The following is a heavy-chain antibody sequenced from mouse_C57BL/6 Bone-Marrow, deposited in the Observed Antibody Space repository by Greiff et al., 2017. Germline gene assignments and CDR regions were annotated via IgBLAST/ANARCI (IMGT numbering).Heavy chain of an antibody. CDR3: TTTVVATPYFDY. V-gene: IGHV1-15*01. CDR1: GYTFTDYE. D-gene: IGHD1-1*01. CDR2: IDPETGGT. Sequence: VQLQQSGAELVRPGASVTLSCKASGYTFTDYEMHWVKQTPVHGLEWIGAIDPETGGTAYNQKFTGKAILTADKSSSTAYMELRSLTSEDSAVYYGTTTVVATPYFDYWGQGTTLTVSS. J-gene: IGHJ2*01.